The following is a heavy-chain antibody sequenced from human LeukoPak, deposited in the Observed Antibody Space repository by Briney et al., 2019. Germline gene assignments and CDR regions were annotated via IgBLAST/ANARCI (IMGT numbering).Heavy chain of an antibody. CDR1: GFTFSRHG. V-gene: IGHV3-30*03. CDR3: ARAYLYYYDPIDY. CDR2: ISYNGSNK. D-gene: IGHD3-22*01. J-gene: IGHJ4*02. Sequence: PGGTLRLSCAPSGFTFSRHGMHWVRQAPGKGLEWVAVISYNGSNKYYADSVKGRFTISRDNPKNTLYLQMNSLRAEDTAVYYCARAYLYYYDPIDYWGQGTLVTVSS.